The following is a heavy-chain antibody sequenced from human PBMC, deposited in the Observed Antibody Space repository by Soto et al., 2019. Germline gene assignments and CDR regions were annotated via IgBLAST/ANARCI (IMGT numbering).Heavy chain of an antibody. Sequence: PSETLSLTCTFSGGSVSSGSYYWSWIRQPPGKGLEWIGYIYYSGSTNYNPSLKSRVTISVDTSKNQFSLKLSSVTAADTAVYYCASSPSGMGYYYYGMDVWGQGTTVTVSS. CDR1: GGSVSSGSYY. D-gene: IGHD2-2*01. CDR2: IYYSGST. J-gene: IGHJ6*02. V-gene: IGHV4-61*01. CDR3: ASSPSGMGYYYYGMDV.